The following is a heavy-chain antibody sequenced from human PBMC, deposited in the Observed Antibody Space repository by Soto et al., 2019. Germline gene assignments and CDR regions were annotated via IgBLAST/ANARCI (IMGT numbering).Heavy chain of an antibody. J-gene: IGHJ5*02. CDR3: ARMQAGCWSRYYGLDP. CDR1: GYTFSNYG. CDR2: ISGYNGET. V-gene: IGHV1-18*01. Sequence: HVQLVQSGADVKRPGASVKVSCKASGYTFSNYGISWVRQAPGQGLELMGLISGYNGETNYAQKFQGRVTMTTDTSTSTAYMELRSLRSDDTAVSYCARMQAGCWSRYYGLDPWGPGTLVTVSS. D-gene: IGHD3-3*01.